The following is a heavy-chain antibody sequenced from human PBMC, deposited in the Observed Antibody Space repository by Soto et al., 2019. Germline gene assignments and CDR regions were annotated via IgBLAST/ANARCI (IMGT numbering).Heavy chain of an antibody. CDR2: INHSGST. D-gene: IGHD7-27*01. CDR1: GGSFSGYY. V-gene: IGHV4-34*01. CDR3: ATGWGRIFDY. J-gene: IGHJ4*02. Sequence: QVQLQQWGAGLLKPSETLSLTCAVYGGSFSGYYWNWIRQPPGKGLEWIGEINHSGSTNYNPSLKSRVTKSVDTSKNQFSLKRSSVTAPDTAVYYCATGWGRIFDYWGQGTLVTVSS.